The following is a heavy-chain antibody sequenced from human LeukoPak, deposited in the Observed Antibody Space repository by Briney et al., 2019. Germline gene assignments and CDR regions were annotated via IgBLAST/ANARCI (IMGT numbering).Heavy chain of an antibody. CDR2: IIPIFGTA. CDR3: ARGEEHGKNYDILTGLFLGYAFDI. V-gene: IGHV1-69*13. Sequence: GASVKVSCKASGGTFSSYAISWVRQAPGQGLEWMGGIIPIFGTANYAQKFQGRVTITADESTSTAYMELSSLRSEDTAVYYCARGEEHGKNYDILTGLFLGYAFDIWGQGTMVTVSS. CDR1: GGTFSSYA. J-gene: IGHJ3*02. D-gene: IGHD3-9*01.